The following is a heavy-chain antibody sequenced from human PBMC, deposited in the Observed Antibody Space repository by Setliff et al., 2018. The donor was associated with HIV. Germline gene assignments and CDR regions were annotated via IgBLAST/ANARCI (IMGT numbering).Heavy chain of an antibody. CDR1: GGSISSYY. CDR2: IYYSGST. V-gene: IGHV4-59*01. CDR3: GRSPPTTFWSGYTYYYYMDV. J-gene: IGHJ6*03. Sequence: PSETLSLTCTVSGGSISSYYWSWIRQPPGKGLEWIGYIYYSGSTNYNPSLKSRVTISVDTSKNQFSLKLNSSTAADTAVYYCGRSPPTTFWSGYTYYYYMDVWGKGTTVTVSS. D-gene: IGHD3-3*01.